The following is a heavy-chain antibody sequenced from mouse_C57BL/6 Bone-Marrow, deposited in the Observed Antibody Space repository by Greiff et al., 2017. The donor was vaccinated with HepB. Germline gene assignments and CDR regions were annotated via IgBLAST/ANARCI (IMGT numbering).Heavy chain of an antibody. CDR2: IRSKSNNYAT. V-gene: IGHV10-1*01. D-gene: IGHD1-1*01. CDR1: GFSFNTYA. CDR3: VRLSYYEGSMDY. J-gene: IGHJ4*01. Sequence: EVQLVESGGGLVQPKGSLKLSCAASGFSFNTYAMNWVRQAPGKGLEWVARIRSKSNNYATYYADSVKDRFTISRDDSESMLYLQMNNLKTEDTAMYYCVRLSYYEGSMDYWGQGTSVTVSS.